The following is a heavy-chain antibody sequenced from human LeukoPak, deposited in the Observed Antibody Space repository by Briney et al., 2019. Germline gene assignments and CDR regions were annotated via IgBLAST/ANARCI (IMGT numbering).Heavy chain of an antibody. V-gene: IGHV1-2*02. J-gene: IGHJ4*02. CDR3: ASGYSGYDLNY. CDR1: DFRDYY. D-gene: IGHD5-12*01. CDR2: INPKSGDT. Sequence: ASVKVSCKTSDFRDYYMNWVRQAPGQGLEWLGWINPKSGDTDYAQKFQGRVTMTRDTSISTAHMELSGLKPDDTAIYFCASGYSGYDLNYWGQGTQVTVSS.